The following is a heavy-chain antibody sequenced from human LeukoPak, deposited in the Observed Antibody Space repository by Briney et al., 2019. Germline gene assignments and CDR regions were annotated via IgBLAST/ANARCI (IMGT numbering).Heavy chain of an antibody. V-gene: IGHV3-74*03. J-gene: IGHJ4*02. D-gene: IGHD5-12*01. CDR1: GFTFSPYW. CDR3: AREVASAAFDY. CDR2: VKSDGSA. Sequence: GGSLRLPCAASGFTFSPYWMHWVRQAPGKGLVWVSLVKSDGSAMYADSVKGRFTISRDNAKNTLYLQMNSLRAEDTAVYFCAREVASAAFDYWGQGTPVTVSS.